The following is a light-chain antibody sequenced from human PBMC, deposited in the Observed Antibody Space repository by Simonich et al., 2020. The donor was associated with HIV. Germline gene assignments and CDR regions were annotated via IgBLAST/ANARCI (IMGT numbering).Light chain of an antibody. Sequence: DIQMTQSPSSLSASVGDRVTVSCRASQSISSYLNWYQQKPGKAPKLLSYAAFSLQRGVPSRVSGSASGTDFTLTISSLQPEDFATYYCQQSFSTPWTFGQGTTVDIK. CDR3: QQSFSTPWT. CDR2: AAF. V-gene: IGKV1-39*01. CDR1: QSISSY. J-gene: IGKJ1*01.